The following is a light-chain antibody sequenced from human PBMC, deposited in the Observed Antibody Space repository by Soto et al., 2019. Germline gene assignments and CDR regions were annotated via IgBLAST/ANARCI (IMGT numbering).Light chain of an antibody. CDR1: QRISTI. V-gene: IGKV1-39*01. CDR2: SAS. J-gene: IGKJ4*01. Sequence: DIQMTQSPSSLSAFVGDSITITCHATQRISTILNCYPQKPGKAPKLLIFSASYLQGGVPSNFSGSGSGAGFTLSIVHPQTEDFGTYFCQQSYRLPLTSGGGKKVEI. CDR3: QQSYRLPLT.